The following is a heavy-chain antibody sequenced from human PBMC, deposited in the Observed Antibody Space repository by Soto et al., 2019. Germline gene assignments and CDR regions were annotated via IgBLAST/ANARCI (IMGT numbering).Heavy chain of an antibody. CDR3: AKAGFSSSWSPTYFDY. D-gene: IGHD6-13*01. V-gene: IGHV3-23*01. CDR1: GSTFTSYA. CDR2: ISGTGYNT. Sequence: EVQLLESGGGLVQPGGSLRLSCAASGSTFTSYAMNWVRLAPGKGLEWVSAISGTGYNTYYADSVKGRFTISRDNTKNTLYLQMNSLRAEDTAVYYCAKAGFSSSWSPTYFDYWGQGTLVTVSS. J-gene: IGHJ4*02.